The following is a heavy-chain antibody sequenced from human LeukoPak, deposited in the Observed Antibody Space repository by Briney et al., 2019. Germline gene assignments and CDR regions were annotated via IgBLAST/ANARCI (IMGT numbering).Heavy chain of an antibody. CDR2: ISWNSGSI. Sequence: GGSLRLSCAASGFTFSSYGMHWVRQAPGKGLEWVSGISWNSGSIGYADSVKGRFTISRDNAKNSLYLQMNSLRAEDTALYYCAEGGIAVAGTYFYFDYWGQGTLVTVSS. D-gene: IGHD6-19*01. CDR3: AEGGIAVAGTYFYFDY. V-gene: IGHV3-9*01. J-gene: IGHJ4*02. CDR1: GFTFSSYG.